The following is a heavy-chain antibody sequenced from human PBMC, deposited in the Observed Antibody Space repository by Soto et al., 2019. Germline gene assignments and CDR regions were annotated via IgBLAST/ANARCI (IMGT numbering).Heavy chain of an antibody. CDR2: ISYEGSSK. CDR3: AKEIAVAGDPFYYFGLDV. V-gene: IGHV3-30*18. J-gene: IGHJ6*02. D-gene: IGHD6-13*01. CDR1: GLTFRTSG. Sequence: QVQLVESGGGGVQPGRSLRLSCAASGLTFRTSGMHWVRQAPGKGLEWVGFISYEGSSKYYADSVKGRFTIARDNSKNTLYLQMSSLIGEDTAVYYCAKEIAVAGDPFYYFGLDVWGQGNTVTVSS.